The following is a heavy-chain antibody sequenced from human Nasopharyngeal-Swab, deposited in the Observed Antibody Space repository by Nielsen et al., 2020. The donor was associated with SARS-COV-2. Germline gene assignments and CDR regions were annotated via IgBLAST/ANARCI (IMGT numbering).Heavy chain of an antibody. CDR3: ARALAPYSGYDYDYYYGMDV. D-gene: IGHD5-12*01. V-gene: IGHV3-13*04. CDR2: IGTASDT. J-gene: IGHJ6*02. CDR1: GFTFSSYD. Sequence: GESLKISCAASGFTFSSYDMHWVRQATGKGLEWVSAIGTASDTYYPGSVKGRFTISRENAKNSLYLQMNSLRAGDTAVYYCARALAPYSGYDYDYYYGMDVWGQGTTVTVSS.